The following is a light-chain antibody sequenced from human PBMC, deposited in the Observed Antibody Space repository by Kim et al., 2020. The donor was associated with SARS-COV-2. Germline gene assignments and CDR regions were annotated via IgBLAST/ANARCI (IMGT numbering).Light chain of an antibody. J-gene: IGLJ3*02. CDR2: KDS. CDR1: ALPKQY. CDR3: QSADSSGTYGV. V-gene: IGLV3-25*03. Sequence: SPGQRARITCSGDALPKQYAYWYQQKPGQAPVLVIYKDSERPSGIPERFSGSSSGTTVTLTISGVQAEDEADYYCQSADSSGTYGVFGGGTQLTVL.